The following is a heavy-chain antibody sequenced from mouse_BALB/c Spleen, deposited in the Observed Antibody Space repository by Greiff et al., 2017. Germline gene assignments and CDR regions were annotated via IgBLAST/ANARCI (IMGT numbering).Heavy chain of an antibody. Sequence: EVKLVESGGGLVQPGGSRKLSCAASGFTFSSFGMHWVRQAPEKGLEWVAYISSGSSTIYYADKVKGRFTISRDNPKNTLFLQMTSLRSEDTAMYYWARSGYGYEEDPWFASWGQGTLVTVSA. V-gene: IGHV5-17*02. D-gene: IGHD1-2*01. CDR2: ISSGSSTI. CDR1: GFTFSSFG. CDR3: ARSGYGYEEDPWFAS. J-gene: IGHJ3*01.